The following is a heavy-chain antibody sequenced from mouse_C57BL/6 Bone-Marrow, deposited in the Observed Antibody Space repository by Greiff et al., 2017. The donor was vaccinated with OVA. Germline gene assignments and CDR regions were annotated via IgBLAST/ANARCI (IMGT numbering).Heavy chain of an antibody. CDR1: GYTFTSYG. V-gene: IGHV1-81*01. CDR2: IYPRSGNT. J-gene: IGHJ3*01. CDR3: ARRRLAY. Sequence: VKLMESGAELARPGASVKLSCKASGYTFTSYGISWVKQRTGQGLEWIGEIYPRSGNTYYNEKFKGKATLTADKSSSTAYMELRSLTSEDSAVYFCARRRLAYWGQGTLVTVSA.